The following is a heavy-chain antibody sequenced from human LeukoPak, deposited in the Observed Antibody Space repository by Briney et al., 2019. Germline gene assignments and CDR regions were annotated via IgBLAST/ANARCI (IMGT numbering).Heavy chain of an antibody. CDR1: GFIFSNYV. CDR3: AKRLYGDYALYPLYEYYFDY. CDR2: IWHDGSTK. Sequence: GRSLRLSCAASGFIFSNYVMHWVRQPPGQGLEWVALIWHDGSTKYYADSVKGRFTISRDNSKNTLYLQMNSLRAEDTAVYYCAKRLYGDYALYPLYEYYFDYWGQGTLVTVSS. D-gene: IGHD4-17*01. J-gene: IGHJ4*02. V-gene: IGHV3-33*06.